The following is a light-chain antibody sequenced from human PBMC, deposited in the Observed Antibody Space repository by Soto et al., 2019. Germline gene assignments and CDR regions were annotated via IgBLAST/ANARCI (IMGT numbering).Light chain of an antibody. Sequence: QSALTQPRSVSGSPGQSVTISCTGTSSDVGTYNYVSWYQQHPGKAPKVVIYDVSQRPSGVPDRFSGSKSGNTASLSISGLQGEDEADYYCCSYAGRSAYFVFGTGTKLTVL. V-gene: IGLV2-11*01. J-gene: IGLJ1*01. CDR2: DVS. CDR3: CSYAGRSAYFV. CDR1: SSDVGTYNY.